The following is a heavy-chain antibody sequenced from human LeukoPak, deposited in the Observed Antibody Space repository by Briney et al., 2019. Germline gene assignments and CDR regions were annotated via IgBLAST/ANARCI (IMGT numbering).Heavy chain of an antibody. CDR3: ARDTLWFGELLYGAWFDP. Sequence: ASVKVSCKASGYTFTGYYMHWVRQAPGQGLEWMGWINPNSGGTNCAQKFQGRVTMTRDTSISTAYMELSRLRSDDTAVYYCARDTLWFGELLYGAWFDPWGQGTLVTVSS. J-gene: IGHJ5*02. V-gene: IGHV1-2*02. D-gene: IGHD3-10*01. CDR1: GYTFTGYY. CDR2: INPNSGGT.